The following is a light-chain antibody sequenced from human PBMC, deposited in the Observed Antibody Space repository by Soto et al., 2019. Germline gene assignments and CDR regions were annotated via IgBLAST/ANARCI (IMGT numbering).Light chain of an antibody. J-gene: IGKJ4*01. CDR3: QQYYSTPLLT. CDR2: WAS. V-gene: IGKV4-1*01. CDR1: QTISSW. Sequence: DIRMTQSPSTLSGSVGDRVTITCRASQTISSWLAWYQQKPGQPPKLLIYWASTRESGVPDRFSGSGSGTDFTLTLGSLQAEDGAVYYCQQYYSTPLLTFGGGTKVEIK.